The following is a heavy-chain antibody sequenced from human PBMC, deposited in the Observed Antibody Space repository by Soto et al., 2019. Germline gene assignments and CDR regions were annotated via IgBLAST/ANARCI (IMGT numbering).Heavy chain of an antibody. CDR1: GGSISSSSYY. J-gene: IGHJ5*02. CDR2: IYYSGST. V-gene: IGHV4-39*01. D-gene: IGHD3-16*02. CDR3: ARQYYDYIWGSYRYGWFDP. Sequence: SENLSLTCTVSGGSISSSSYYWGWIRQPPGKGLEWIGSIYYSGSTYYNPSLKSRVTISVDTSKNQFSLKLSSVTAADTAVYYCARQYYDYIWGSYRYGWFDPWGQGTLVTVSS.